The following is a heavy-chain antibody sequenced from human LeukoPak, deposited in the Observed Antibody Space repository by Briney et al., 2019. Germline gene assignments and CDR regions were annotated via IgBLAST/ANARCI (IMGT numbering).Heavy chain of an antibody. V-gene: IGHV1-8*03. Sequence: GASVKVSGKASGYTFTSYDINWVRQATGQGLEWMGWMNPNSGNTGYAQKFQGRVTITRNTSISTAYMELSSLRSEDTAVYYCARGKVGGRYNWFDPWGQGTLVTVSS. CDR2: MNPNSGNT. CDR3: ARGKVGGRYNWFDP. J-gene: IGHJ5*02. D-gene: IGHD2-15*01. CDR1: GYTFTSYD.